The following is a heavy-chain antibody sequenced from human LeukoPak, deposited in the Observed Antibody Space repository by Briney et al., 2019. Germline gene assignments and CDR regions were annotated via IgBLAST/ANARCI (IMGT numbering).Heavy chain of an antibody. Sequence: PGGSLRLSCAASGFTFSSYAMHWVRQAPGKGLEWVAVISYDGSNKYYADSVKGRFTISRDNFKNTLYLQMNSLRAEDTAVYYCARVSGGYWGQGTLVTVSS. J-gene: IGHJ4*02. D-gene: IGHD3-16*01. V-gene: IGHV3-30-3*01. CDR2: ISYDGSNK. CDR3: ARVSGGY. CDR1: GFTFSSYA.